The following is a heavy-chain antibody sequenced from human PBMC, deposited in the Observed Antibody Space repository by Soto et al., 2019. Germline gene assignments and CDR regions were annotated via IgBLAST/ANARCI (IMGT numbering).Heavy chain of an antibody. Sequence: QVQLVQSGAEVKRPGSSVKVSCESSGDTFNSYVISWVRQAPGQGLEWMGGIIPIIGVTHYAQKFQGRVTMGALSSTGAAYMALANLGFEDAALYSCAGESRGAEGAEQWGQGTLVTVSS. J-gene: IGHJ1*01. CDR1: GDTFNSYV. D-gene: IGHD3-16*01. V-gene: IGHV1-69*17. CDR3: AGESRGAEGAEQ. CDR2: IIPIIGVT.